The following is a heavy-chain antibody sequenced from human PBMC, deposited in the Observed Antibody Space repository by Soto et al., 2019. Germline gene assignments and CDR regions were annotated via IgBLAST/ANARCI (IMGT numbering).Heavy chain of an antibody. J-gene: IGHJ4*02. D-gene: IGHD5-12*01. CDR3: AKDIVATTPYYFDY. Sequence: LRLSCAASGFTFSSYGMHWVRQAPGKGLEWVAVISYDGSNKYYADSVKGRFTISRDNSKNTLYLQMNSLRAEDTAVYYCAKDIVATTPYYFDYWGQGTLVTVSS. CDR1: GFTFSSYG. CDR2: ISYDGSNK. V-gene: IGHV3-30*18.